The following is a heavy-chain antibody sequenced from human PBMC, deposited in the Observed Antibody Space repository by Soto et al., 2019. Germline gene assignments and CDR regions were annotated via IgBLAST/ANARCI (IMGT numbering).Heavy chain of an antibody. CDR3: AYSTGWYRHDA. J-gene: IGHJ3*01. Sequence: QVQLQESGPGLVKPSGTLSLTCAVSGDSISNSRWWTWVRQPPGKGLEWIGDIFHSGDTNYNPSLKSRVAISVDTAQNQFSLKVSSVTAADTAVYYCAYSTGWYRHDAWGQGTLVTVSS. V-gene: IGHV4-4*02. CDR1: GDSISNSRW. CDR2: IFHSGDT. D-gene: IGHD6-19*01.